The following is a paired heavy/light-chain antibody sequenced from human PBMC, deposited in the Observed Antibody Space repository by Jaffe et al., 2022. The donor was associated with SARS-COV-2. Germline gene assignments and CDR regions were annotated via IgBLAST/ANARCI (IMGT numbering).Light chain of an antibody. CDR3: QQANTFLGGLS. CDR1: QGISNW. J-gene: IGKJ4*01. Sequence: DIQMTQSPSSVSASVGDRVTITCRASQGISNWLAWYQQKPGKAPKLLISTTSNLHPGVPSRFSGSGSGTVFTLTISSLQPEDFATYYCQQANTFLGGLSFGGGTKVEIK. V-gene: IGKV1-12*01. CDR2: TTS.
Heavy chain of an antibody. Sequence: QVQLQESGPGLMKPSQTLSLRCTVSGGSISSGSYYWSWIRQPAGKGLEWIGRIHTSGSTNYNPSLKTRVSISIDTSRNQLSLNLSSVTAADTAVYYCARDPGGYSFFDIWGQGTLVTVSS. CDR2: IHTSGST. D-gene: IGHD2-15*01. V-gene: IGHV4-61*02. J-gene: IGHJ4*02. CDR1: GGSISSGSYY. CDR3: ARDPGGYSFFDI.